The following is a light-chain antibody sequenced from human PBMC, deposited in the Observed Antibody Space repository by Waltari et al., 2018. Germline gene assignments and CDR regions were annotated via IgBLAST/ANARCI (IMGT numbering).Light chain of an antibody. J-gene: IGKJ1*01. CDR2: GIF. CDR3: QHYVMLPVT. V-gene: IGKV3-20*01. Sequence: EIVLTQSPGTLSLYPGERATLSCRTSQSVSRALAWYQQKPGQAPRLLIYGIFNRATGIPDRFSGSGSGTDFSLTISRLEPEDFAVYYCQHYVMLPVTFGQGTRVEVK. CDR1: QSVSRA.